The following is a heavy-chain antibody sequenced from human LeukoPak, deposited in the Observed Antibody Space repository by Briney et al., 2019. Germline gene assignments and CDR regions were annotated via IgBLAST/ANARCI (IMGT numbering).Heavy chain of an antibody. J-gene: IGHJ6*03. CDR3: ARGYSYGFVGYMDV. CDR2: INPNSGGT. V-gene: IGHV1-2*02. CDR1: GYTFTGYY. Sequence: ASVKVSCKASGYTFTGYYMHWVRQAPGQGLEWMGWINPNSGGTYYAQKFQGRVTMTSDTSISTAYMELSRLRSDNTAVYYCARGYSYGFVGYMDVWGKGTTVTVSS. D-gene: IGHD5-18*01.